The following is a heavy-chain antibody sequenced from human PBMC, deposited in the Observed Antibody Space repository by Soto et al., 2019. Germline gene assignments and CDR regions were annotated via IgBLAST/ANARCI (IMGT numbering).Heavy chain of an antibody. CDR1: GFTFSSYS. CDR2: ISSSSSTI. CDR3: ARDLRVPAASLYYYYGMDV. V-gene: IGHV3-48*02. D-gene: IGHD2-2*01. Sequence: GGSLRLSCAASGFTFSSYSMNWVRQAPGKGLEWVSYISSSSSTIYYADSVKGRFTISRDNAKNSLYLQMNSLRDEDTAVYYCARDLRVPAASLYYYYGMDVWGQGTTVTVSS. J-gene: IGHJ6*02.